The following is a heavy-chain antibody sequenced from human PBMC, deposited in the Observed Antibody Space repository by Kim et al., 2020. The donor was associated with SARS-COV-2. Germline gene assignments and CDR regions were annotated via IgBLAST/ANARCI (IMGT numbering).Heavy chain of an antibody. J-gene: IGHJ4*02. CDR3: ARDRPGTTPFDY. D-gene: IGHD1-7*01. V-gene: IGHV6-1*01. Sequence: DYVVSVKSRITIDPDTSKNQFSLQLNSVPTEDTAVYYCARDRPGTTPFDYWGQGTLVTVSS.